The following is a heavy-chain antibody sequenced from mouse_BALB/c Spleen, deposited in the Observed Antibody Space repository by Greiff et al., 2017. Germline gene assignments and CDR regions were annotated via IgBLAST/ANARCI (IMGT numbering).Heavy chain of an antibody. J-gene: IGHJ4*01. CDR3: ARSITTVYYAMDY. Sequence: VQLQESGPELVKPGASVKISCKASGYAFSSSWMNWVKQRPGQGLEWIGRIYPGDGDTNYNGKFKGKATLTADKSSSTAYMQLSSLTSVDSAVYFCARSITTVYYAMDYWGQGTSVTVSS. CDR1: GYAFSSSW. V-gene: IGHV1-82*01. CDR2: IYPGDGDT. D-gene: IGHD1-1*01.